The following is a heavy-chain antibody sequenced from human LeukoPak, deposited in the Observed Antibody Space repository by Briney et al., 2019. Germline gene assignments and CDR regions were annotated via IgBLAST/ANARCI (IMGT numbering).Heavy chain of an antibody. J-gene: IGHJ4*02. CDR1: GFTFSSYG. CDR2: IRYDGSNK. Sequence: GGSLRLSCAASGFTFSSYGMHWVRQAPGKGLEWVAFIRYDGSNKYYADSVKGRFTISRDNSKNTLYLQMNSLRAEDTAVYYCAQDLYYYDSSGSHYFDYWGQGILVTVSS. D-gene: IGHD3-22*01. CDR3: AQDLYYYDSSGSHYFDY. V-gene: IGHV3-30*02.